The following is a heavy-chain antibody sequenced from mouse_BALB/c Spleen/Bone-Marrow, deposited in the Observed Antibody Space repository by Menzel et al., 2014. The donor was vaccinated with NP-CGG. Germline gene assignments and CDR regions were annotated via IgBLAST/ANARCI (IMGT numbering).Heavy chain of an antibody. V-gene: IGHV1S56*01. CDR1: GYTFTNYY. J-gene: IGHJ1*01. D-gene: IGHD1-1*02. CDR3: AREVGRGGYFDV. CDR2: IFPGDVDT. Sequence: VQLVESGPELAMPGTSVKISCKASGYTFTNYYIHWLKQRPGQGLEWIGWIFPGDVDTNYNEKFKGKATLTADESSSTAYMQLSSLTSEDSAVYFCAREVGRGGYFDVWGAGTTVTVSS.